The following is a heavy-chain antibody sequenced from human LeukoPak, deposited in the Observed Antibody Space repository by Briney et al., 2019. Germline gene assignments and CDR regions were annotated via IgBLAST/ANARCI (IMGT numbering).Heavy chain of an antibody. Sequence: AESLQISCKGSGSSFTSYWIAWVRQMPGKGLEWLGIIYPGDSDTRYSPSFQGHVTITADKSISTASLQWNSLEASDTAMYYCARTGGWSGRSEYFRKWGQGTLVTVSS. CDR3: ARTGGWSGRSEYFRK. D-gene: IGHD2-15*01. J-gene: IGHJ1*01. CDR2: IYPGDSDT. CDR1: GSSFTSYW. V-gene: IGHV5-51*01.